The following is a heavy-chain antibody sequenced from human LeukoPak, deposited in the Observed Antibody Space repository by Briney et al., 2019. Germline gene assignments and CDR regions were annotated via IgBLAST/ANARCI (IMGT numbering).Heavy chain of an antibody. CDR3: ARDAYQLPTFYYYYYMDV. CDR2: IWYDGSNK. J-gene: IGHJ6*03. CDR1: GFTFSSYG. D-gene: IGHD2-2*01. V-gene: IGHV3-33*01. Sequence: GGSLRLSCAASGFTFSSYGMHWVRQAPGKGLEWVAVIWYDGSNKYYADSVKGRFTISRDNSKNTLDLQMNSLRAEDTAVYYCARDAYQLPTFYYYYYMDVWGKGTRVSVPS.